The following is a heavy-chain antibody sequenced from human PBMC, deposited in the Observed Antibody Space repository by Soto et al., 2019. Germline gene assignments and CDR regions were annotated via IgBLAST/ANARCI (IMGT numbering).Heavy chain of an antibody. V-gene: IGHV3-33*01. D-gene: IGHD4-17*01. J-gene: IGHJ4*02. Sequence: PGGSLRLSCAASGFTFSSYGMHWVRQAPGKGLEWVAVIWYDGSNKYYADSVKGRFTISRDNSKNTLYLQMNSLRAEDTAVYYCARGPDYGDYLFDYWGQGTLVTVSS. CDR3: ARGPDYGDYLFDY. CDR1: GFTFSSYG. CDR2: IWYDGSNK.